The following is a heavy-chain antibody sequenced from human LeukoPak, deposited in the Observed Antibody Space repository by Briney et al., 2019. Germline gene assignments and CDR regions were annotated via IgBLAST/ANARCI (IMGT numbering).Heavy chain of an antibody. D-gene: IGHD3-10*01. Sequence: ASVKVSCKASGYTFTGYYMHLVRQAPGQGLEWMGWINPNSGGTNYAQKFQGRVTMTRDTSISTAYMELSRLRSDDTAVYYCARDPMVRGSDWFDPWGQGTLVTVSS. CDR3: ARDPMVRGSDWFDP. CDR1: GYTFTGYY. V-gene: IGHV1-2*02. CDR2: INPNSGGT. J-gene: IGHJ5*02.